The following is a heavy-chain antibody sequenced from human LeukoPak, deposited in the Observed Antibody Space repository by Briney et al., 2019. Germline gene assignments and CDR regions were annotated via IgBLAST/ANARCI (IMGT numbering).Heavy chain of an antibody. Sequence: GGSLRLSCAASGFNFSNYWMSWVRQAPGEGLEWVANIKQDGSEKYYVDSVEGRFTISGDNAKNSLFLQMNSLRAEDTAVYYCAREDYGEPFDYWGQGTLVTVSS. CDR3: AREDYGEPFDY. CDR2: IKQDGSEK. CDR1: GFNFSNYW. J-gene: IGHJ4*02. D-gene: IGHD4-17*01. V-gene: IGHV3-7*01.